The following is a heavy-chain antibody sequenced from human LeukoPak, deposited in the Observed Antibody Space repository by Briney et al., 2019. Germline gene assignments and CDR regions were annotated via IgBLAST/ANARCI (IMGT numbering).Heavy chain of an antibody. CDR2: ISAYNGNT. D-gene: IGHD3-3*01. Sequence: GASVTVSCKASGYTFTSYGISWVRQAPGQGLEWMGWISAYNGNTNYAQKLQGRVTMTTDTSTSTAYMELRSLRSDDTAVYYCARVRLYDFWSGYYYYYYYYYMDVWGKGTTVTVSS. CDR1: GYTFTSYG. V-gene: IGHV1-18*01. CDR3: ARVRLYDFWSGYYYYYYYYYMDV. J-gene: IGHJ6*03.